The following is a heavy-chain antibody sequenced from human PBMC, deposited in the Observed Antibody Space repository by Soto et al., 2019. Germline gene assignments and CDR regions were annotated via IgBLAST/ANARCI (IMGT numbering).Heavy chain of an antibody. CDR2: IWYDGSNK. V-gene: IGHV3-33*01. CDR1: GFTFSSYG. D-gene: IGHD3-3*01. J-gene: IGHJ6*02. CDR3: ARDRSAYYDFWSGDYYYYGMDV. Sequence: GGSLRLSCAASGFTFSSYGMHWVRQAPGKGLEWVAVIWYDGSNKYYADSVKGRFTISRDNSKNTLYLQMNSLRAEDTAVYYCARDRSAYYDFWSGDYYYYGMDVWVQGTTVTVSS.